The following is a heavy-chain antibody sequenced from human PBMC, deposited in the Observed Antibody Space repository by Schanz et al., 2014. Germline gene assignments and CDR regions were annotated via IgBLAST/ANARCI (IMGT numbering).Heavy chain of an antibody. V-gene: IGHV1-69*04. D-gene: IGHD1-7*01. J-gene: IGHJ3*02. Sequence: QVQLVQSGAEVKKPGSSVKVSCKATGDTFDNFGISWGRQAPGQGPEWIGRFMPFLGITNLAQKFQDRVTTTADKATSTAYMELSGLRSEDTAMYYCARDRWNYEGGIFDIWGQGPMVTVSS. CDR1: GDTFDNFG. CDR3: ARDRWNYEGGIFDI. CDR2: FMPFLGIT.